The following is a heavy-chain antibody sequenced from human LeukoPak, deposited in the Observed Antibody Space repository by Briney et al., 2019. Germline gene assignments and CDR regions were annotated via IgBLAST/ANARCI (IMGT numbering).Heavy chain of an antibody. CDR1: GFTFTNYP. Sequence: GGSLGLSCAASGFTFTNYPMHWVRQSPGRGLEYVSAISGNGDSTWYGNSARGRFTISRDNSKNTVFLQMDSLTPEDMAMYYCARGSRPRVGMHDIYDMWGQGTMVTVSS. V-gene: IGHV3-64*01. CDR3: ARGSRPRVGMHDIYDM. D-gene: IGHD3-9*01. CDR2: ISGNGDST. J-gene: IGHJ3*02.